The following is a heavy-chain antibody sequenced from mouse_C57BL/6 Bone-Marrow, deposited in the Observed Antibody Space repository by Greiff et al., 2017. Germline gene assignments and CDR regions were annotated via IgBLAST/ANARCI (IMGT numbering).Heavy chain of an antibody. V-gene: IGHV1-55*01. CDR3: AREGVRRAWFAY. Sequence: QVQLQQPGAELVKPGASVKMSCKASGYTFTSYWITWVKQRPGQGLEWIGDIYPGSGSTNYNEKFKSKATLTVDTSSSTAYRQLSSLTSEDSAVYCCAREGVRRAWFAYWGQGTLVTVAA. D-gene: IGHD2-14*01. CDR2: IYPGSGST. J-gene: IGHJ3*01. CDR1: GYTFTSYW.